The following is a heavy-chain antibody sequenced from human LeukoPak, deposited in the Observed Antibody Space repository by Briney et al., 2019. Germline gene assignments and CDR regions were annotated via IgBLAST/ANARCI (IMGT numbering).Heavy chain of an antibody. CDR1: GYTFTSYI. J-gene: IGHJ6*03. D-gene: IGHD6-13*01. V-gene: IGHV1-18*01. CDR2: INAYNGNT. CDR3: ARDRHIAAAVYYYYMDV. Sequence: ASVKVSCKASGYTFTSYIISRVRQAPGQGLEWMGWINAYNGNTDYAQRVQGRVTMTTDTSTSTAYMEVRSLRSDDTAVYYCARDRHIAAAVYYYYMDVWGKGTPVTVSS.